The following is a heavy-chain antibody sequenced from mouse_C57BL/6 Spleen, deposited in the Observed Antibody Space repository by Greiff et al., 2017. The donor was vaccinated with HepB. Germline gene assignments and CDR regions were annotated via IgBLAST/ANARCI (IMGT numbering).Heavy chain of an antibody. Sequence: EVQGVESGAELVRPGASVKLSCTASGFNIKDDYMHWVKQRPEQGLEWIGWIDPENGDTEYASKFQGKATITADTSSNTAYLQLSSLTSEDTAVYYCTGLGFAYWGQGTLVTVSA. J-gene: IGHJ3*01. V-gene: IGHV14-4*01. CDR3: TGLGFAY. CDR1: GFNIKDDY. CDR2: IDPENGDT.